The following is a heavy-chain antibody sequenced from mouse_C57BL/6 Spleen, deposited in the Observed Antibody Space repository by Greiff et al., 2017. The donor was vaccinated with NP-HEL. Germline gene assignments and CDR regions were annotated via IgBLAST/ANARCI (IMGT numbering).Heavy chain of an antibody. CDR2: ISSGSSTI. D-gene: IGHD1-1*01. CDR3: ASFYYGSSRYAMDY. J-gene: IGHJ4*01. V-gene: IGHV5-17*01. Sequence: EVQVVESGGGLVKPGGSLKLSCAASGFTFSDYGMHWVRQAPEKGLEWVAYISSGSSTIYYADTVKGRFTISRDNAKNTLFLQMTSLRSEDTAMYYCASFYYGSSRYAMDYWGQGTSVTVSS. CDR1: GFTFSDYG.